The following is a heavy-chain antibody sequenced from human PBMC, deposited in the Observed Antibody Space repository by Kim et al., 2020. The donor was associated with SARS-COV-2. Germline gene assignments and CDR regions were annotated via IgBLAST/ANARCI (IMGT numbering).Heavy chain of an antibody. CDR2: ISGSGGST. Sequence: GGSLRLSCAASGFTFSSYAMSWVRQAPGKGLEWVSAISGSGGSTYYADSVKGRFTISRDNSKNTLYLQMNSLRAEDTAVYYCAKDGDYGGNENGAFDIWGQGTMVTVSS. CDR1: GFTFSSYA. J-gene: IGHJ3*02. V-gene: IGHV3-23*01. CDR3: AKDGDYGGNENGAFDI. D-gene: IGHD4-17*01.